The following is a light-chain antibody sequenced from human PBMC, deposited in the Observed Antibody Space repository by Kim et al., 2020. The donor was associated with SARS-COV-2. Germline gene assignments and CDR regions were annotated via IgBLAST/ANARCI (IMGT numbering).Light chain of an antibody. Sequence: ATINCKSSQSLLSTSDNNNYLVWYQQKPGQPPKLLISWASTRESGVPVRFSGSGSGTDFTLTITSLQADDVAVYYCQQCYARPLTFGGGTKVDIK. J-gene: IGKJ4*01. CDR1: QSLLSTSDNNNY. V-gene: IGKV4-1*01. CDR2: WAS. CDR3: QQCYARPLT.